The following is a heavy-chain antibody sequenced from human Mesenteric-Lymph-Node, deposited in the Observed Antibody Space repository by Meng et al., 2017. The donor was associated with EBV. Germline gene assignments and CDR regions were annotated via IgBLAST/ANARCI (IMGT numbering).Heavy chain of an antibody. D-gene: IGHD2-8*01. CDR1: SGSISSSHW. CDR3: GTMVARWGAENPNDY. V-gene: IGHV4-4*02. Sequence: HVRLQESGPGLVTPSGTLSLTCAVSSGSISSSHWWSWVRQPSGKGLEWIGDIYHSGSTNYSPSLKSRVTMSMDTSNNQFSLRLTSVTAADTAVYYCGTMVARWGAENPNDYWGQGILVTVSS. J-gene: IGHJ4*02. CDR2: IYHSGST.